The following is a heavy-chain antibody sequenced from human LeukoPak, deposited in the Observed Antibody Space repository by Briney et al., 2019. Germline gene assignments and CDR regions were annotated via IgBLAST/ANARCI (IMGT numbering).Heavy chain of an antibody. CDR3: AVKNWFDP. CDR1: GFTFSSYE. V-gene: IGHV3-21*05. CDR2: ISSSSSYI. Sequence: PGGSLRLSCAASGFTFSSYEMNWVRQAPGRGLEWVSYISSSSSYIYYADSVKGRFTISRDNAKNSLYLQMNSLRAEDTAVYYCAVKNWFDPWGQGTLVTVSS. J-gene: IGHJ5*02.